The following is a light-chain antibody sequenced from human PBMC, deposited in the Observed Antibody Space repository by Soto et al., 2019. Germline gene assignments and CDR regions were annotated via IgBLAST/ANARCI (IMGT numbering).Light chain of an antibody. CDR3: CSYADWNTLV. Sequence: QSALTQPASVSGSPGQSITISCTGSSRDIGSYNLVSWYQQHPGKAPKLIIYDGSKRPSGVPNRFSASKAYNTASLTISGLQAEDEADYYCCSYADWNTLVFGGGTKLTVL. J-gene: IGLJ3*02. CDR1: SRDIGSYNL. CDR2: DGS. V-gene: IGLV2-23*01.